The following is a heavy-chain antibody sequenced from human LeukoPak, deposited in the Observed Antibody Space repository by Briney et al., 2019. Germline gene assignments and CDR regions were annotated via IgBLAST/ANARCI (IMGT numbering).Heavy chain of an antibody. CDR3: ARVTAQWLGTGSWFDP. J-gene: IGHJ5*02. D-gene: IGHD6-19*01. Sequence: SETLSLTCTVSGDSISSGDYYWSWIRQPAGKGLEWIGRISSSGSTNYNPSLKSRVTISVDTSKNQFSLKLSSVTAADTAVYYCARVTAQWLGTGSWFDPWGQGTLVTVSS. CDR1: GDSISSGDYY. CDR2: ISSSGST. V-gene: IGHV4-61*02.